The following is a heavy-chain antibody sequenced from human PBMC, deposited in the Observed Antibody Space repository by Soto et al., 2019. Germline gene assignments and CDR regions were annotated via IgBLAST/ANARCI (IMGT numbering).Heavy chain of an antibody. CDR1: GFTFSSYA. CDR2: ISGSGGST. J-gene: IGHJ4*02. D-gene: IGHD3-22*01. Sequence: GGSLRLSCAASGFTFSSYAMSWVRQAPGKGLEWVSAISGSGGSTYYADSVKGRFTISRDNSKNTLYLQMNSLGAEDTAVSYCAKSPHYYDSSGYSDYWGQGTLVTVSS. V-gene: IGHV3-23*01. CDR3: AKSPHYYDSSGYSDY.